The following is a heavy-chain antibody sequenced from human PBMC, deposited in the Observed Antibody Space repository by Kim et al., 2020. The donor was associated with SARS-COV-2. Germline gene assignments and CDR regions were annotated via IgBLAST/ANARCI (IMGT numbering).Heavy chain of an antibody. Sequence: GGSLRLSCAASGFTFSSYAMSWVRQAPGKGLEWVSAISGSGGSTYYADSVKGRFTISRDNSKNTLYLQMNSLRAEDTAVYYCAKDILTGYYIPTGAFDYWGQGTLVTFSS. CDR2: ISGSGGST. V-gene: IGHV3-23*01. D-gene: IGHD3-9*01. J-gene: IGHJ4*02. CDR3: AKDILTGYYIPTGAFDY. CDR1: GFTFSSYA.